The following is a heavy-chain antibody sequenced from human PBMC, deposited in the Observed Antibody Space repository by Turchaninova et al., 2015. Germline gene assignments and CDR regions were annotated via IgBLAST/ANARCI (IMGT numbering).Heavy chain of an antibody. CDR3: ARFSRFGESYDAFDI. Sequence: QVRLQQWGAGLLRPSESLSLSCAVYGASLSGYSWRWIRQPPGTGRGWMGEISHSGTTNYNPSLKRRVTIAECASKKRFSLKLSSGTAADTAEYYCARFSRFGESYDAFDIWGQGTMVTVSS. D-gene: IGHD3-10*01. J-gene: IGHJ3*02. CDR2: ISHSGTT. CDR1: GASLSGYS. V-gene: IGHV4-34*01.